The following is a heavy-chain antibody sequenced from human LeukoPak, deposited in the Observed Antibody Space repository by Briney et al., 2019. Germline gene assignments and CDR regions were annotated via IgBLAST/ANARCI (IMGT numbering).Heavy chain of an antibody. J-gene: IGHJ4*02. CDR1: GFSFRTYD. D-gene: IGHD4/OR15-4a*01. Sequence: GGSLRLSCAASGFSFRTYDMNWVRQTPGKGLEWISYMTTSGAVIYHADSVKGRFTISRDNAHNSLYLHMSSLRAEDSAVYFCARGAFYPYHYFDLWGPGTLVTVSS. CDR3: ARGAFYPYHYFDL. V-gene: IGHV3-48*03. CDR2: MTTSGAVI.